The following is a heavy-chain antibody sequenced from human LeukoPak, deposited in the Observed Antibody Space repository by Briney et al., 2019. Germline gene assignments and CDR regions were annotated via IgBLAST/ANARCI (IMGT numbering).Heavy chain of an antibody. CDR2: LNRKDGGT. CDR1: GFTLAELS. J-gene: IGHJ6*03. V-gene: IGHV1-24*01. Sequence: ASVKVSCKVSGFTLAELSMHWVRQSPGKGLEWVGGLNRKDGGTIFAQRLRGRVMLTEDTSTSTAYMELSSLNVEDTAVYYCATGVFCATTTCPGYQHFYYFMDVWGEGTTVIVSS. D-gene: IGHD2-2*01. CDR3: ATGVFCATTTCPGYQHFYYFMDV.